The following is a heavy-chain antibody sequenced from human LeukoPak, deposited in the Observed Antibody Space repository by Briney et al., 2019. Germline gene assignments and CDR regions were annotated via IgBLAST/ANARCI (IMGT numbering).Heavy chain of an antibody. D-gene: IGHD2-15*01. Sequence: GGSLRLSCAASGFTFSSYGMHWVRQAPGKGLEWVAVISYDGSNKYYADSEKGRFTISRDNSKNTLYLQMNSLRAEDTAVYYCAKDRSLQAWSNWFDPWGQGTLVTVSS. CDR2: ISYDGSNK. CDR3: AKDRSLQAWSNWFDP. V-gene: IGHV3-30*18. CDR1: GFTFSSYG. J-gene: IGHJ5*02.